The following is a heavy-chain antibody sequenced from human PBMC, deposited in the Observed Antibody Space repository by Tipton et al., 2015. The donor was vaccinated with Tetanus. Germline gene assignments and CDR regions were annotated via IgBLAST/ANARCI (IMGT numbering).Heavy chain of an antibody. V-gene: IGHV4-59*07. CDR3: ARSEQQLVRGYYYYYMDV. D-gene: IGHD6-13*01. CDR2: IDYFGST. CDR1: GGSISTYH. Sequence: TLSLTCTVSGGSISTYHWNWIRQSPGKGLEWIGYIDYFGSTKYNPSLKSRVAMSVDTSKNQLSLRLNSVTSADTAVYYCARSEQQLVRGYYYYYMDVWGKGTTVTVSS. J-gene: IGHJ6*03.